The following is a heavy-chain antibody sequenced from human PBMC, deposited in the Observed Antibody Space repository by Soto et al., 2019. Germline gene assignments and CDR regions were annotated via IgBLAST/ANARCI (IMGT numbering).Heavy chain of an antibody. V-gene: IGHV1-18*04. D-gene: IGHD6-6*01. J-gene: IGHJ5*02. CDR2: ISAYNGNT. Sequence: ASVKVSCKASGYTFTSYGISWVRQAPGQGLEWMGWISAYNGNTNYAQKLQGRVTMTTDTSTSTAYMALRSLRSDDTAVYYCARVIAARPVGWFDPWGQGTLVTVSS. CDR3: ARVIAARPVGWFDP. CDR1: GYTFTSYG.